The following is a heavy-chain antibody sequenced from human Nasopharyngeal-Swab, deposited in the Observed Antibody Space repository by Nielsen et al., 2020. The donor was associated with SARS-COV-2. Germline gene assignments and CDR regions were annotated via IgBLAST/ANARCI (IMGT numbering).Heavy chain of an antibody. CDR3: ARISRGYTGYVDQNWFDP. J-gene: IGHJ5*02. CDR1: GFTFSSYW. Sequence: GESLKISCAASGFTFSSYWMSWVHQAPGKGLECVANINQDGSPKYYVESVKGRFTVSRDNAENLMYLQMDNLRAEDTAIYYCARISRGYTGYVDQNWFDPWGQGTLVTVSS. V-gene: IGHV3-7*03. D-gene: IGHD5-12*01. CDR2: INQDGSPK.